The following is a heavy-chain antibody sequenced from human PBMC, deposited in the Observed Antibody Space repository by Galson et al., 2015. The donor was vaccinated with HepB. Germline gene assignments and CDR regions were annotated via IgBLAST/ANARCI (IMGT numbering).Heavy chain of an antibody. J-gene: IGHJ2*01. CDR3: ARNPPVDTAIDWYFDL. Sequence: SLRLSCAASGFTFSSYWMSWVRQAPGKGLEWVANIKQDGSEKYYVDSVKGRFTISRDNAKNSLYLQMNSLRAEDTAVYYCARNPPVDTAIDWYFDLWGRGTLVTVSS. CDR2: IKQDGSEK. V-gene: IGHV3-7*03. D-gene: IGHD5-18*01. CDR1: GFTFSSYW.